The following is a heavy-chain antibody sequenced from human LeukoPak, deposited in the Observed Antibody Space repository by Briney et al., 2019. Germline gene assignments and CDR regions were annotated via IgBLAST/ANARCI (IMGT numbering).Heavy chain of an antibody. CDR3: ARDDSVRRYYDSSGYSPDY. D-gene: IGHD3-22*01. Sequence: ASVKVSCKASGYPFTSYYMHWVRQAPGQGLEWMGIINPSGGSTSYAQKFQGRATMTRDTSTSTVYMEPSSLRSEDTAVYYCARDDSVRRYYDSSGYSPDYWGQGTLVTVSS. V-gene: IGHV1-46*01. CDR2: INPSGGST. J-gene: IGHJ4*02. CDR1: GYPFTSYY.